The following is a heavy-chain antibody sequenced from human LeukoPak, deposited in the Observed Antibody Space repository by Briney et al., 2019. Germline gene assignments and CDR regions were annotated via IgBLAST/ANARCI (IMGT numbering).Heavy chain of an antibody. CDR1: GGSISSYY. D-gene: IGHD3-10*01. CDR3: ARDIPTYYCGSGSVYYFDY. Sequence: PSETLSLTCTVSGGSISSYYWNWIRQSSGKGLEWNGYIYDSGSTNYNPSLKSRVTMSVDTSKNQFSLKLSSVTAADTAVYYCARDIPTYYCGSGSVYYFDYWGQGTLVTVSS. CDR2: IYDSGST. J-gene: IGHJ4*02. V-gene: IGHV4-59*12.